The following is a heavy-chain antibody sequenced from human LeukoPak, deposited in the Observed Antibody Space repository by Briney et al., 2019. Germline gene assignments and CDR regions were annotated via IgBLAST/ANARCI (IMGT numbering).Heavy chain of an antibody. J-gene: IGHJ4*02. CDR3: AKENGDCSCTSCYDY. CDR2: IRYDGSNK. CDR1: GFTFSSYG. V-gene: IGHV3-30*02. D-gene: IGHD2-2*01. Sequence: GGSLRLSCAASGFTFSSYGMHWVRQAPGKGLEWVAFIRYDGSNKYYADSVKGRFTISRDNSKNTLYLQMNSLRAEDTAVYYCAKENGDCSCTSCYDYWGQGTLVTVSS.